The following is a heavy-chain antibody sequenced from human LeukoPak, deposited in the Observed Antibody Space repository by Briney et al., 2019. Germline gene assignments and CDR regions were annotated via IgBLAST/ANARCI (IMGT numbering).Heavy chain of an antibody. CDR3: ARDGDFWSDYSPL. J-gene: IGHJ4*02. Sequence: SETLSLTCTVSGASISSGDYYWSWIRQPPGKGLEWIGYIYYSGSTYYNSSLKSRLTMSVDTFKNQFSLRLSSVTAADTAVYYCARDGDFWSDYSPLWGQGTLVTVSS. CDR2: IYYSGST. CDR1: GASISSGDYY. D-gene: IGHD3-3*01. V-gene: IGHV4-30-4*08.